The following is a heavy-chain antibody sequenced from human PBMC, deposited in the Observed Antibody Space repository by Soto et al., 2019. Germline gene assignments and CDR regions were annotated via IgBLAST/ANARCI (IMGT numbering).Heavy chain of an antibody. J-gene: IGHJ4*02. V-gene: IGHV3-30-3*01. CDR2: ISYDGSNK. CDR1: GFTFSSYA. CDR3: ASLGNYLFDY. Sequence: LRLSCAASGFTFSSYAMHWVRQAPGKGLEWVAVISYDGSNKYYADSVKGRFTISRDNSKNTLYLQMNSLRAEDTAVYYCASLGNYLFDYWGQGTLVTVSS. D-gene: IGHD4-4*01.